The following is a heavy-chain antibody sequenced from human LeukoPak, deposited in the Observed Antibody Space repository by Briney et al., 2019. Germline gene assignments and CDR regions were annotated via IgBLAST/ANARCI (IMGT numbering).Heavy chain of an antibody. CDR2: IYYTGST. V-gene: IGHV4-39*01. Sequence: SETLSPTCTVSGGSISSSIYYWGWIRQPPGKGLEWVGTIYYTGSTYYNPSLKSRVTISVDTSKNQCSLKLSSVTAADTAVYYCARRRGWYPVDYWGQGALVTVSS. D-gene: IGHD6-19*01. J-gene: IGHJ4*02. CDR3: ARRRGWYPVDY. CDR1: GGSISSSIYY.